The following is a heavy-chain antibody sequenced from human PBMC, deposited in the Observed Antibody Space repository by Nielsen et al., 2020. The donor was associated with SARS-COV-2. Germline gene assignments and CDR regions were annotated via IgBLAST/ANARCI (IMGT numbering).Heavy chain of an antibody. CDR1: GGSISSGGYY. D-gene: IGHD5-18*01. CDR2: IYYSGST. J-gene: IGHJ5*02. CDR3: ARGATWIQLWEDNWFDP. V-gene: IGHV4-31*03. Sequence: LRLSCTVSGGSISSGGYYWSWIRQHPGKGLEWIGYIYYSGSTYYNPSLKSRVTISVDTSKNQFSLKLSSVTAADTAVYYCARGATWIQLWEDNWFDPWGQGTLVTVSS.